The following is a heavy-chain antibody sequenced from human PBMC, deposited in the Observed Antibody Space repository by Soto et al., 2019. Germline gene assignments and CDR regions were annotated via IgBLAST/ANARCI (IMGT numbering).Heavy chain of an antibody. Sequence: GGSLRLSCAASGFTFSSYAMSWVRQAPGKGLEWVSAISGSGGSTYYADSVKGRFTISRDNSKNTLYLQMNSLRAEDTAVYYCAKEGGDIVVVPAIYYYYYMDVWGKGTTVTVSS. V-gene: IGHV3-23*01. CDR2: ISGSGGST. CDR3: AKEGGDIVVVPAIYYYYYMDV. J-gene: IGHJ6*03. D-gene: IGHD2-2*01. CDR1: GFTFSSYA.